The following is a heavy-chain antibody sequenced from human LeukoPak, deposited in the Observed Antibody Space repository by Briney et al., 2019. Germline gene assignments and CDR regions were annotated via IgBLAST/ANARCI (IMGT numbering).Heavy chain of an antibody. J-gene: IGHJ6*02. CDR3: ARDMYYYFWSGYYPGHGMDG. V-gene: IGHV1-2*02. Sequence: ASVKVSCKASGYTFTGYYMHWVRQAPGQGLEWMGWINPNSGGTNYAQKFQGRVTMTRDTSISTAYMELSRLRSDDTAVYYCARDMYYYFWSGYYPGHGMDGWGQGTTVTVSS. CDR1: GYTFTGYY. D-gene: IGHD3-3*01. CDR2: INPNSGGT.